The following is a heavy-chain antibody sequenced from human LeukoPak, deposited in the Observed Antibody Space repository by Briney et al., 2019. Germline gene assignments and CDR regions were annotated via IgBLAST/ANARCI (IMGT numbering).Heavy chain of an antibody. CDR2: IIPIFGTA. V-gene: IGHV1-69*05. CDR1: GGTFSSYA. D-gene: IGHD3-16*01. CDR3: ARHRGISTRDFEY. Sequence: ASVKVSCKASGGTFSSYAISWVRQAPGQGLEWMGGIIPIFGTANYAQKFQGRVTITTDESTSTAYMELSSLRSEDTAVYYCARHRGISTRDFEYWGQGTLVTVSS. J-gene: IGHJ4*02.